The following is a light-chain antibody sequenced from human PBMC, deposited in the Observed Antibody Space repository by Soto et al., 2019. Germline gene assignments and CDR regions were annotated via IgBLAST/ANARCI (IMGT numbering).Light chain of an antibody. CDR2: DSN. Sequence: QSVLTQPPSVSAAPGQKVTISCSGSSSNIGNNYVSWYQQLPGTAPKLLIYDSNKRPSEIPDRFSGSKSGTSATLGITGLQTGDEADYYCGTWDSRLGAGVFGGGTKLTVL. V-gene: IGLV1-51*01. CDR3: GTWDSRLGAGV. CDR1: SSNIGNNY. J-gene: IGLJ2*01.